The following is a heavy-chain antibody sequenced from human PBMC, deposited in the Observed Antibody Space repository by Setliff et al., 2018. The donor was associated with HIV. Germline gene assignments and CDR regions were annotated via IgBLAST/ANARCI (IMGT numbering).Heavy chain of an antibody. V-gene: IGHV1-18*01. CDR3: ARGVSQAYTYGSGAYYYFDF. D-gene: IGHD6-19*01. CDR1: GYTFNSYG. J-gene: IGHJ4*02. CDR2: IATYNGNT. Sequence: GASVKVSCKASGYTFNSYGISWVRQAPGQGPEWVGWIATYNGNTNYAQRLQGRVTLTTDTSTSTAYMELRSLRFDDTAVYFCARGVSQAYTYGSGAYYYFDFWGLGTLVTVS.